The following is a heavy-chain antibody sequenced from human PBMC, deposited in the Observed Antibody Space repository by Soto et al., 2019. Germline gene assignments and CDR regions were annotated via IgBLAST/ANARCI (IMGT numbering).Heavy chain of an antibody. Sequence: ASVKVSCKASGYTFTGYYMHWVRQAPGQGLEWMGWINPNSGGTNYAQKFQGRVTMTRDTSISTAYMELSRLRSDDTAVYYCARVGEITGTTPSGAFDIWGQGTMVTVSS. CDR2: INPNSGGT. V-gene: IGHV1-2*02. J-gene: IGHJ3*02. D-gene: IGHD1-20*01. CDR3: ARVGEITGTTPSGAFDI. CDR1: GYTFTGYY.